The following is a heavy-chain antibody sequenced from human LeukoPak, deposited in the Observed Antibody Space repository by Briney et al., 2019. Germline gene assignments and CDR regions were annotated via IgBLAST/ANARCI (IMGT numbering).Heavy chain of an antibody. J-gene: IGHJ4*02. V-gene: IGHV3-64*01. Sequence: GGSLRLSCAASGFTFSTYGMHWVRQAPGKGLEYVSGISTNGDTTHYANSMKGRITISRDNSKNTLYLQMGSLRAEDMAVYYCARDRGHSGYDLYDYWGQGTLVTVSS. D-gene: IGHD5-12*01. CDR1: GFTFSTYG. CDR2: ISTNGDTT. CDR3: ARDRGHSGYDLYDY.